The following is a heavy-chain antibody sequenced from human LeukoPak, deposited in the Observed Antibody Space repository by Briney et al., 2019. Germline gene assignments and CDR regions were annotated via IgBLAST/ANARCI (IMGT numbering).Heavy chain of an antibody. D-gene: IGHD6-13*01. J-gene: IGHJ4*02. CDR3: TSQLQLLTFFDY. V-gene: IGHV3-49*04. CDR1: GFTFSSHW. CDR2: IRSEAYGGTT. Sequence: PGGSLRLSCAASGFTFSSHWMHWVRQAPGKGLEWVGFIRSEAYGGTTQYAASVKGRFTISRDDSKSIAYLQMNSLKTEDTAVYYCTSQLQLLTFFDYWGQGTLVTVSS.